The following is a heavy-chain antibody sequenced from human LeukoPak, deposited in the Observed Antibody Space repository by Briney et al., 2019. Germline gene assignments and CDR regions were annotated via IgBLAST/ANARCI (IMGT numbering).Heavy chain of an antibody. CDR1: GYSFTSYR. V-gene: IGHV5-51*01. Sequence: GESLKISCKGSGYSFTSYRIGWVRQMPGKGLEWMGIIYPGDSDTRYSPSFQGQVTISADKSISTAYLQWSSLKASDTAMYYCARDSDYVWGSYRPLDAFDIWGQGTMVTVSS. CDR3: ARDSDYVWGSYRPLDAFDI. CDR2: IYPGDSDT. D-gene: IGHD3-16*02. J-gene: IGHJ3*02.